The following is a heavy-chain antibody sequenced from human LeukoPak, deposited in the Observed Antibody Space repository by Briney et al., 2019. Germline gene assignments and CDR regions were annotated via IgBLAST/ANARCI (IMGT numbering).Heavy chain of an antibody. D-gene: IGHD3-16*01. CDR3: ARAISGGKGFDS. J-gene: IGHJ4*02. Sequence: GGPLRLSCAASGFTFSNYWMNWVRQAPGKGLEWVANIKHDGSEKYYVDSVKGRFTISRDNARNSLYLQLASLRAEDTAVYYCARAISGGKGFDSWGQGTLVTVSS. CDR1: GFTFSNYW. V-gene: IGHV3-7*01. CDR2: IKHDGSEK.